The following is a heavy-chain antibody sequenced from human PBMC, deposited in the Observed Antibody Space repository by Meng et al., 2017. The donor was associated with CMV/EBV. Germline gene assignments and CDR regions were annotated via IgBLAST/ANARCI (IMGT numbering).Heavy chain of an antibody. CDR2: IKQDGSEK. Sequence: GESLKISCAAPGFTFSSYRMSWVRQAPGKGLEWVANIKQDGSEKYYVGSVKGRFTISRDNAKNSLYLQMNSLRAEDTAVYYCAREGGTYSSSWSGDYYYGMDVWGQGTTVTVSS. CDR1: GFTFSSYR. CDR3: AREGGTYSSSWSGDYYYGMDV. V-gene: IGHV3-7*01. D-gene: IGHD6-13*01. J-gene: IGHJ6*02.